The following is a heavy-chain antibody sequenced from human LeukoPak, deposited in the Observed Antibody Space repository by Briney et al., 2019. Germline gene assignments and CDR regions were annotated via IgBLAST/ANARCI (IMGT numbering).Heavy chain of an antibody. V-gene: IGHV5-51*01. J-gene: IGHJ4*01. CDR3: ARPTGLRFFDY. D-gene: IGHD4-11*01. Sequence: TGESLKISCKGSGYSFATYWIGWVRQMPGKGLEWMGVIYPGDSDTRYSPSFQGQVTISADKSISTAYLQWSSRKASDTAMYYCARPTGLRFFDYWGQGTLVTVSS. CDR1: GYSFATYW. CDR2: IYPGDSDT.